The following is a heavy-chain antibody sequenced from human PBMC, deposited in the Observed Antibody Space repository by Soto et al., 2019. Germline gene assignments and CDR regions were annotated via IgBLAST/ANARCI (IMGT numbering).Heavy chain of an antibody. CDR3: AREPYYYDSSGYYHRATGMDV. D-gene: IGHD3-22*01. CDR1: GGSISGYH. Sequence: SETLSLTCSISGGSISGYHWNWIRKHPGKGVEWIGYIYYSGSTYYNPSLKSRVTISVDTSKNQFSLKLSSVTAADTAVYYCAREPYYYDSSGYYHRATGMDVWGQGTTVTVSS. V-gene: IGHV4-59*12. J-gene: IGHJ6*02. CDR2: IYYSGST.